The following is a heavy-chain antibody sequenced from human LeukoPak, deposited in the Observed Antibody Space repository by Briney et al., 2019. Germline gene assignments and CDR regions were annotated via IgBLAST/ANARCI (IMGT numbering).Heavy chain of an antibody. V-gene: IGHV4-59*01. CDR3: ARRPKGGYYGSGSYPFDY. Sequence: SETLSLTCTVSGGSINSYYWSWIRQPPGKGLEWIGYIFYSGSTNYNPSLQSRVTISMDTSRNQFSLNLSSVTAADTAVYYCARRPKGGYYGSGSYPFDYWGQGTLVTVSS. CDR2: IFYSGST. CDR1: GGSINSYY. J-gene: IGHJ4*02. D-gene: IGHD3-10*01.